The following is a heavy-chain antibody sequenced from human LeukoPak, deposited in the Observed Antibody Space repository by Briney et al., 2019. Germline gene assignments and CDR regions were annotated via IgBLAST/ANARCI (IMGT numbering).Heavy chain of an antibody. J-gene: IGHJ4*02. CDR2: ISGSGGST. CDR3: AKDPPYCSGGSCYYFDY. D-gene: IGHD2-15*01. Sequence: PGGSLRLSCAASGFTFSSYAMSWVRQAPGKGLEWVSAISGSGGSTYYADSVKGRFTISRDNSKNTLYLQMNSPRAEDTAVYYCAKDPPYCSGGSCYYFDYWGQGTLVTVSS. V-gene: IGHV3-23*01. CDR1: GFTFSSYA.